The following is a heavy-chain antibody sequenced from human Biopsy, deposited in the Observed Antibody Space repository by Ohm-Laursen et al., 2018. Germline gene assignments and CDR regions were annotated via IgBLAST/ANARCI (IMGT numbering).Heavy chain of an antibody. Sequence: SLRLSCAAPVFTFSSYGMSGVRQAPGKGLAWVSAITDSGGSTFYADSVKGRSTISRDEAKGSLYLQMTNLRSEDTAVYYCGRSYGIMAAPVHLWGQGTLVTVSS. CDR1: VFTFSSYG. D-gene: IGHD3-16*01. V-gene: IGHV3-23*01. J-gene: IGHJ4*01. CDR2: ITDSGGST. CDR3: GRSYGIMAAPVHL.